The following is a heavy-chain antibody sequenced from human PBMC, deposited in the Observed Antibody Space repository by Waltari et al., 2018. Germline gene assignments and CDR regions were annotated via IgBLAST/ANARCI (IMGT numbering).Heavy chain of an antibody. CDR1: GFTFSIYN. Sequence: EVQLVESGGGLVKPGGSLSLSCAACGFTFSIYNMNWVRQAPGKGLEWVSSISASSTYIYYADSMNGRFTISRDNAKNSLYLQMNSLRAEDTAVYYCASGYSSSSLDYWGQGTLVTVSS. CDR3: ASGYSSSSLDY. V-gene: IGHV3-21*01. D-gene: IGHD6-6*01. J-gene: IGHJ4*02. CDR2: ISASSTYI.